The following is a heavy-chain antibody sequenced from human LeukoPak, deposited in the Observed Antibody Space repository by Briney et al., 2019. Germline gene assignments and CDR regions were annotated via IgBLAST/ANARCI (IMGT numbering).Heavy chain of an antibody. J-gene: IGHJ4*02. V-gene: IGHV3-30*18. CDR1: GFTFSSYG. CDR3: AKVKPLVVVVAAPDY. Sequence: GGSLRLSCAASGFTFSSYGMHWVRQAPGKGLEWVAVISYDGSNNYYADSVKGRFTISRDNSKNTLYLQMNSLRAEGTAVYYCAKVKPLVVVVAAPDYWGQGTLVTVSS. D-gene: IGHD2-15*01. CDR2: ISYDGSNN.